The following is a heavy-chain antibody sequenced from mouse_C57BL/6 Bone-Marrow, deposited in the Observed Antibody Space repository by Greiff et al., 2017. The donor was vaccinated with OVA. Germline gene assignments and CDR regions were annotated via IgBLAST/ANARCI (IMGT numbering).Heavy chain of an antibody. J-gene: IGHJ3*01. CDR2: IHPNSGST. CDR1: GYTFTSYW. CDR3: ASPYYYGSSSWFAY. V-gene: IGHV1-64*01. Sequence: QVQLQQPGAELVKPGASVKLSCKASGYTFTSYWMHWVKQRPGQGLEWIGMIHPNSGSTNYNEKFKNKATLTVDKSSSTAYLQLSRLTSEDSAVYYCASPYYYGSSSWFAYWGKGTLVTVSA. D-gene: IGHD1-1*01.